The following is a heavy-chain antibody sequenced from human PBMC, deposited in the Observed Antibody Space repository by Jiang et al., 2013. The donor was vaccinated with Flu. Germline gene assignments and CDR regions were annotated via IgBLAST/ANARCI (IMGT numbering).Heavy chain of an antibody. J-gene: IGHJ4*02. CDR3: ARDFGMAVPVMGV. CDR2: VYYTGNN. D-gene: IGHD6-19*01. CDR1: TSSLSSYY. V-gene: IGHV4-4*07. Sequence: LLKPSETLSLTCDVSTSSLSSYYWSWIRQSAGKGLEWIGRVYYTGNNNMNPSLKSRVTMSVDMATRQISLRLTSVTAADTAVYFCARDFGMAVPVMGVWGQGILGHRSPQ.